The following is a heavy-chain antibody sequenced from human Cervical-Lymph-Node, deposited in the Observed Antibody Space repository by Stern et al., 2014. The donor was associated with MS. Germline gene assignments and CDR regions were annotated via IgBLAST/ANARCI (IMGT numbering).Heavy chain of an antibody. Sequence: QVQLQESGPGLVKPSQTLSLTCTVSGVSITSSSFYWTWIRQPAGKGLEWIGRIYVRGHTDNNPSRKGRVTMPLVASKNQFSLELTSVTADDTAVYYCARQAGYYDNSAYYNYWGQGTLVTVSS. CDR1: GVSITSSSFY. J-gene: IGHJ4*02. D-gene: IGHD3-22*01. V-gene: IGHV4-61*02. CDR3: ARQAGYYDNSAYYNY. CDR2: IYVRGHT.